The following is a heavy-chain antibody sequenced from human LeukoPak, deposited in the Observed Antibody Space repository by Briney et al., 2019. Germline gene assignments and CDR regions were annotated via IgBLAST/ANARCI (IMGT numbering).Heavy chain of an antibody. CDR2: IIPIFGTA. J-gene: IGHJ4*02. CDR3: ARDRYGSGNLFDY. V-gene: IGHV1-69*05. Sequence: SVKVSCKASGGTFSSYAISWVRQAPGQGLEWMGRIIPIFGTANYAQKFQGRVTITTDESTSTAYMELSSLRSEDTAVYYCARDRYGSGNLFDYWGQGTLVTVSS. CDR1: GGTFSSYA. D-gene: IGHD3-10*01.